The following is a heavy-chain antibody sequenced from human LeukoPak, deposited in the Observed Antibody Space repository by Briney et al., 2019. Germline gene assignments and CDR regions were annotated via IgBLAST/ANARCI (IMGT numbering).Heavy chain of an antibody. Sequence: GGSLRLSCAASGFTFSSNAMIWVRQAPGKGLEWVSVISGSGGNTYYADSVKGRLTISRDNSKNTLYLQMNGLRAEDTAVYYCAKAVGSGWRYYFDYWGQGTLVTVSS. J-gene: IGHJ4*02. CDR3: AKAVGSGWRYYFDY. D-gene: IGHD6-19*01. CDR1: GFTFSSNA. V-gene: IGHV3-23*01. CDR2: ISGSGGNT.